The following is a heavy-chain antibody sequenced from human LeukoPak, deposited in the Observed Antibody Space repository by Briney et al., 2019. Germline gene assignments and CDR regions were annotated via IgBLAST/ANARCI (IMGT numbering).Heavy chain of an antibody. CDR1: GYTFTSYG. V-gene: IGHV1-18*01. D-gene: IGHD3-22*01. J-gene: IGHJ3*02. CDR2: ISAYNGNT. Sequence: ASVKVSCKASGYTFTSYGISWVRQAPGQGLEWMGWISAYNGNTNYAQKLQGRVTMTTDTSTSTAYMELRSLRSDDTAVYYCAREADYYDSSGYPGGAFDIWGQGTMVTVSS. CDR3: AREADYYDSSGYPGGAFDI.